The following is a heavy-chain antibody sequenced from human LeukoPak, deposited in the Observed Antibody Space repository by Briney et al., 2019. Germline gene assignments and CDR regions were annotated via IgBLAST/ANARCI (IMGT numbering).Heavy chain of an antibody. J-gene: IGHJ3*02. D-gene: IGHD6-13*01. CDR1: GGPFRGDS. CDR2: INHSAST. Sequence: PSETLSLTCAVYGGPFRGDSWSWFRKPPGKGLEWIGEINHSASTNYNPSLKSRVTISVDTSKNQFSLNLTSVTAADTAVYYCRTEGLAATGTQWHAVDIWGQGAMVTVSS. V-gene: IGHV4-34*01. CDR3: RTEGLAATGTQWHAVDI.